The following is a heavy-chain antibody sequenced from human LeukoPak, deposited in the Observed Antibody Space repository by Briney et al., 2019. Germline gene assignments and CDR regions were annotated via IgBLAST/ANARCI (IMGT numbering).Heavy chain of an antibody. Sequence: GGSLRLSCAASGFTLSSYCMHWVRQAPGEGLVWVPRIDPDGSTTYYADSVKGRFTTSRDNAKNTLYLQMNSLRAEDTALYYCTRVQAGRAGLMDVWGRGTTVTVSS. CDR3: TRVQAGRAGLMDV. CDR2: IDPDGSTT. CDR1: GFTLSSYC. J-gene: IGHJ6*02. D-gene: IGHD6-13*01. V-gene: IGHV3-74*01.